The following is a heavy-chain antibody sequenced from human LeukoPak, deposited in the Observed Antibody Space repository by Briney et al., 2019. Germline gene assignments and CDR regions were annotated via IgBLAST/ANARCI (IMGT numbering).Heavy chain of an antibody. J-gene: IGHJ4*02. CDR3: ARDPFCGGDCYHHYFDY. D-gene: IGHD2-21*02. CDR2: INPSGGST. V-gene: IGHV1-46*01. CDR1: GYTFTSYY. Sequence: ASVTVSCTASGYTFTSYYMHWVRQAPGQGLEWMGIINPSGGSTSYAQKFQGRVTMTRDTSTSTVYMELSSLRSEDTAVYYCARDPFCGGDCYHHYFDYWGQGTLVTVSS.